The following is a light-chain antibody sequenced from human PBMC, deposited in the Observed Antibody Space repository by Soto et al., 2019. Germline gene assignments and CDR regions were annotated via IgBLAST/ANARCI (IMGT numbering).Light chain of an antibody. CDR1: QDISTY. J-gene: IGKJ2*01. V-gene: IGKV1-33*01. CDR2: TVP. Sequence: DIQMTQSPSSLSASLGDRVTITCRASQDISTYLNWYQQKPGKAPNLLIYTVPNLETGVPSRFSESGSGTVFTLTISALQPEDIANYDCQQYNSLPYTFGQGTRLEIE. CDR3: QQYNSLPYT.